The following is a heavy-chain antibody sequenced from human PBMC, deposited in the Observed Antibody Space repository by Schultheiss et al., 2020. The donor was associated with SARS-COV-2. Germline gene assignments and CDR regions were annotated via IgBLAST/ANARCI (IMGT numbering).Heavy chain of an antibody. J-gene: IGHJ4*02. CDR2: IKSKTEGGTT. CDR3: ASGVYSSGWLLDY. CDR1: GFTVSNNY. V-gene: IGHV3-15*01. Sequence: GGSLRLSCAASGFTVSNNYLSWVRQAPGRGLEWVGRIKSKTEGGTTDYAAPVKGRFTISRDDSKNTLYLQMNSLRVDDTAVYYCASGVYSSGWLLDYWGQGTLVTVSS. D-gene: IGHD6-19*01.